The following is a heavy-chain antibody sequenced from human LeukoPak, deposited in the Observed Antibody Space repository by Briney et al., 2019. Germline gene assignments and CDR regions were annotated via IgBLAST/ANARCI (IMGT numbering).Heavy chain of an antibody. CDR1: GFTFSSYA. Sequence: GGSLRLSCAASGFTFSSYAMSWVRQAPGKGLEWVSAISGSGGSTYYADSVKGRFTISRDNSKNTLYLQRNSLRAEDTAVYYCAKSGRSIRICGVDVADSGQGTLVTASS. J-gene: IGHJ4*02. CDR3: AKSGRSIRICGVDVAD. CDR2: ISGSGGST. D-gene: IGHD3-3*01. V-gene: IGHV3-23*01.